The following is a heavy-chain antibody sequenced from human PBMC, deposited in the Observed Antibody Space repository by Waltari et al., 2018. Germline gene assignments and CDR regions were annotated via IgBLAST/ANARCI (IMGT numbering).Heavy chain of an antibody. CDR2: MRGSVGST. V-gene: IGHV3-23*04. Sequence: EVQLVESGGGLVQPGGSLRLSCAASGFTFSSYAMSWVRQAPGKGLGWVSVMRGSVGSTYHADSVKGRFTISRDNSKNTLYLQMNSLRAEDTAVYYCAKDRRGGAFDIWGQGTMVTVS. CDR3: AKDRRGGAFDI. J-gene: IGHJ3*02. D-gene: IGHD3-10*01. CDR1: GFTFSSYA.